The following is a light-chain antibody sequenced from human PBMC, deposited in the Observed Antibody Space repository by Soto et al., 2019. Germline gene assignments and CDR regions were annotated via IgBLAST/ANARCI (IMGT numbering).Light chain of an antibody. J-gene: IGLJ1*01. CDR3: VSFTTSRSYV. V-gene: IGLV2-14*03. CDR2: DII. Sequence: SALSMPAAVSVSPEQSVTISCTETSSYVGAYIFVSWYQQHPGKAPKLMIYDIINRPSGVSNRFSRSKSGNTASLTISGLQAEDEADYYCVSFTTSRSYVFGTGTKVTVV. CDR1: SSYVGAYIF.